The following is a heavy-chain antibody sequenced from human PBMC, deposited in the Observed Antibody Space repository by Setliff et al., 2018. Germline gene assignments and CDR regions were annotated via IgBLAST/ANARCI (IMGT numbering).Heavy chain of an antibody. CDR2: ISSSSSTI. CDR1: GFTFSSYN. Sequence: GGSLRLSCAASGFTFSSYNMNWVRQAPGKGLEWVSYISSSSSTIYYADPVKGRFTISRDNAKNSLSLQMNSLRAEDTAVFYCARDPNSGSYWNYYYYMDVWGKGTTVTVSS. CDR3: ARDPNSGSYWNYYYYMDV. D-gene: IGHD1-26*01. V-gene: IGHV3-48*01. J-gene: IGHJ6*03.